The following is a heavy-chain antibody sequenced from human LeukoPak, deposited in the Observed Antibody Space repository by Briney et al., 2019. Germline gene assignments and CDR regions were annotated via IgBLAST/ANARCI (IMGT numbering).Heavy chain of an antibody. V-gene: IGHV3-64D*06. CDR3: VKASEHYDS. Sequence: PGGSLILSCSASGFTFSTYGMHWVRQGPGKGREQVAAISTNGGITVYADSVKGRFTISRDNSKNTLYRQMSGLRAADTAVYYCVKASEHYDSWGQGTLVTVSS. D-gene: IGHD3-3*02. J-gene: IGHJ4*02. CDR2: ISTNGGIT. CDR1: GFTFSTYG.